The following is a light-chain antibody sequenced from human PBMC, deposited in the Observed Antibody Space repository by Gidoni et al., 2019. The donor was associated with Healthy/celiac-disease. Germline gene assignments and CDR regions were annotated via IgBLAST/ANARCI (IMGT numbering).Light chain of an antibody. J-gene: IGKJ5*01. CDR3: QKYYSTPIT. CDR2: WAS. Sequence: DIVLTQSPDSLALSLGERATINCKSSQSVLYSYNNKNYLAWYQQKPGQPPKLLIYWASTREAGVPDRISGSGSGTDYTLTISSLQAEDVAVYYCQKYYSTPITFGQGTRLEIK. CDR1: QSVLYSYNNKNY. V-gene: IGKV4-1*01.